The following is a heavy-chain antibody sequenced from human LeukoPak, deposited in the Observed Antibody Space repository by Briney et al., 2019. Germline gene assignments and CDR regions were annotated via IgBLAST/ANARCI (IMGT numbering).Heavy chain of an antibody. CDR2: IVGSSSYT. D-gene: IGHD6-13*01. CDR3: ARGSSSAWYQPQDY. J-gene: IGHJ4*02. Sequence: PGGSLRLSCAASGFNFRDYHMSWIRQAPGKGLEWVAYIVGSSSYTNYADSVTGRFTISRGNAKNSLYLQMNSLRAEDTAVYYCARGSSSAWYQPQDYWGQGTLVTVSS. V-gene: IGHV3-11*05. CDR1: GFNFRDYH.